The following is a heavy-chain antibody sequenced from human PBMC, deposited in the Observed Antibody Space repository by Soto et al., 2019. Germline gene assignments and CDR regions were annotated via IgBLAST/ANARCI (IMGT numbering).Heavy chain of an antibody. J-gene: IGHJ5*02. Sequence: ASVKVSCKASGYSFTNNDVSWVRQATGQGLEWMGWMNPGSGDTGYAQKFQGRVTMTRDISIATAYMELSSLRSDDTSIYYCARMETFGSLNWFDPWGQGTLVTVSS. CDR1: GYSFTNND. CDR2: MNPGSGDT. D-gene: IGHD3-16*01. CDR3: ARMETFGSLNWFDP. V-gene: IGHV1-8*01.